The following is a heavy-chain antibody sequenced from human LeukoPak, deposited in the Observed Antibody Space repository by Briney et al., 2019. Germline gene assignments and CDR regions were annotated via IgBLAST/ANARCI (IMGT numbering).Heavy chain of an antibody. CDR3: AIMHGYYDGSGFWVQ. D-gene: IGHD3-22*01. V-gene: IGHV3-23*01. CDR2: ISPSGDRT. Sequence: GGSLRLSCAASGFTFSSYAMSWVRQAPGKGLEWVSFISPSGDRTSNADSVEGRFTISRDNTRNTLYLQMNSLRDEDTGVYYCAIMHGYYDGSGFWVQWGQGTLVTVFS. J-gene: IGHJ4*02. CDR1: GFTFSSYA.